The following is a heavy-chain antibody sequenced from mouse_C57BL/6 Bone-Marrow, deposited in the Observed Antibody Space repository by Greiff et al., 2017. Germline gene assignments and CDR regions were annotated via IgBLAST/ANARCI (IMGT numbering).Heavy chain of an antibody. CDR3: ARHNYYGTPAYFDY. D-gene: IGHD1-1*01. CDR1: GFTFSSYT. CDR2: ISGGGGNT. Sequence: LQQSGGGLVKPGGSLKLSCAASGFTFSSYTMSWVRQTPEKRLEWVATISGGGGNTYYPDSVKGRFTISRDNAKNTLYLQMSSLRSEDTALYYCARHNYYGTPAYFDYWGQGTTLTVSS. J-gene: IGHJ2*01. V-gene: IGHV5-9*01.